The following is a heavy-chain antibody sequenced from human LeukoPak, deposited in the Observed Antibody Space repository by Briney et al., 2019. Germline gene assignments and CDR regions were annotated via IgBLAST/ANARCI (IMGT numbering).Heavy chain of an antibody. CDR2: ISGDGRNI. D-gene: IGHD6-6*01. J-gene: IGHJ3*02. CDR1: GFTFSSYW. Sequence: GGSLRLSCVASGFTFSSYWMHWVRQDPRKGLVWVSRISGDGRNINYADSVRGRFTISRDNAKNTLYLQMNTLRVEDTAVYYCAKLTSIAARPSDIYYDAFDIWGQGTMVTVSS. V-gene: IGHV3-74*01. CDR3: AKLTSIAARPSDIYYDAFDI.